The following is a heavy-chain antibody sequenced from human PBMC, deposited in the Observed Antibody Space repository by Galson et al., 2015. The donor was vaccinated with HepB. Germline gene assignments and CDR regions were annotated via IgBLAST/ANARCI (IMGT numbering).Heavy chain of an antibody. V-gene: IGHV4-39*01. J-gene: IGHJ4*02. CDR3: VDTATVYGGSGDY. D-gene: IGHD5-18*01. CDR2: IYYSGST. CDR1: GGSISSSNW. Sequence: ETLSLTCAVSGGSISSSNWWSWVRQPPGKGLEWIGSIYYSGSTYYNPSLKSRVTISVDTSKNQFSLKLSSVTAADTAVYYCVDTATVYGGSGDYWGQGTLVTVSS.